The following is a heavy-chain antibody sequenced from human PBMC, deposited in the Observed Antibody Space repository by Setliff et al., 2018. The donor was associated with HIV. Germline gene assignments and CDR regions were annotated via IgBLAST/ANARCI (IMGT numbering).Heavy chain of an antibody. D-gene: IGHD1-26*01. CDR3: ARDFFGQRVGATLGY. CDR2: ISPFNGNT. CDR1: GYTISTYL. Sequence: AAVKVSCKASGYTISTYLIAWVRQAPGQGLEWMGWISPFNGNTNYAQKLQGRLTVTTDTSTSTAYMELSRLRSDDTAVYYCARDFFGQRVGATLGYWGQGTLVTVSS. V-gene: IGHV1-18*01. J-gene: IGHJ4*02.